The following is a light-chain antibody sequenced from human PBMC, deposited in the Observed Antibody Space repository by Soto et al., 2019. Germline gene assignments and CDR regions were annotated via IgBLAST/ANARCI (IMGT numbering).Light chain of an antibody. V-gene: IGKV1-27*01. CDR2: AAS. J-gene: IGKJ4*01. CDR1: QGISNY. Sequence: DIQVTQSPSSLSVSVGDRVAITCRTSQGISNYLAWYQQKPGKVPKLLIYAASTLQSGVPSRFSGSGSGTDFTLTISSLQPEDVATYYCQKYNSAPLTFGGGTEVEIK. CDR3: QKYNSAPLT.